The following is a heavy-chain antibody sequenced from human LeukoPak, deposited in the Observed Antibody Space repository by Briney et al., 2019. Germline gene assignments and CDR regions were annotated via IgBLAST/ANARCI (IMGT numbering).Heavy chain of an antibody. J-gene: IGHJ6*02. V-gene: IGHV3-30*18. CDR1: GFTFSNYA. D-gene: IGHD2-15*01. Sequence: PGRSLRLSCAASGFTFSNYAMHWVRQAPGKGLEWVAVISYDGTNKYYPDSVKGRFTISRDNSYNTLYLQMDSLTAEDTAVYYCAKESTTHYYYGMHVWGQGTTVTVSS. CDR3: AKESTTHYYYGMHV. CDR2: ISYDGTNK.